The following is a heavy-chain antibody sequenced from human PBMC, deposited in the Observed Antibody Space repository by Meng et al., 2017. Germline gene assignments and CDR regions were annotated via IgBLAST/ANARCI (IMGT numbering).Heavy chain of an antibody. J-gene: IGHJ6*02. CDR2: IIPIFGTA. V-gene: IGHV1-69*05. D-gene: IGHD5-18*01. Sequence: SVKVSCKASGGTFSSYAISWVRQAPGQGLEWMGGIIPIFGTANYAQKFQGRVTITTDESTGTAYMELSSLRSEDTAVYYCARRGADTAMVYYYYGMDVWGQGTTVTVSS. CDR3: ARRGADTAMVYYYYGMDV. CDR1: GGTFSSYA.